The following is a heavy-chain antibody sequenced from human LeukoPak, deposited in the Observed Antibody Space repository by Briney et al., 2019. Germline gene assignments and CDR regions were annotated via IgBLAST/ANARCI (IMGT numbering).Heavy chain of an antibody. CDR3: ARGEYHCGGDCYENDY. CDR2: IHSGGST. CDR1: GLTASSNY. Sequence: PGGCLRLASAASGLTASSNYMSCVRQAPGKGREWVSVIHSGGSTYSADSVKGRFTISRANSKNPLNLQMNSLNAEDTAVYYCARGEYHCGGDCYENDYWGQGTLVTVSS. V-gene: IGHV3-66*02. J-gene: IGHJ4*02. D-gene: IGHD2-21*01.